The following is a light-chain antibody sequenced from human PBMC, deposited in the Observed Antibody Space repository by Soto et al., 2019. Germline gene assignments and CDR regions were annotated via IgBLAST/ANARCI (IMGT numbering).Light chain of an antibody. J-gene: IGKJ5*01. V-gene: IGKV1-9*01. Sequence: IQLTQSPSSLSASVGDRVTITCRASQGIDSYLAWYQQRPGKVPQLLIYETSILQSGVSSRFSGSGSGTDFTLTISSLQAEDFAVYYCQHYGTSPPITFGQGTRLEIK. CDR2: ETS. CDR3: QHYGTSPPIT. CDR1: QGIDSY.